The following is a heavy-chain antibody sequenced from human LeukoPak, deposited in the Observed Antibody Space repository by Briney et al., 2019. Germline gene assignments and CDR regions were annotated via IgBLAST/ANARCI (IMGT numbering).Heavy chain of an antibody. V-gene: IGHV3-23*01. D-gene: IGHD4-17*01. CDR3: ARGATTTRFGRFDP. Sequence: GGSLRLSCAASGFAFSNYGMNWVRQAPGKGLEWVSGITPSATTYYAGSVTGRFTISRDNSKNTLYLQMNSLRAEDTAVYYCARGATTTRFGRFDPWGQGTLVIVSS. CDR1: GFAFSNYG. CDR2: ITPSATT. J-gene: IGHJ5*02.